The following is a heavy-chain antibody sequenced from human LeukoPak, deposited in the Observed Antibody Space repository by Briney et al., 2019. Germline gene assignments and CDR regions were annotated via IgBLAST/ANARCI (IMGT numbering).Heavy chain of an antibody. Sequence: PGGSLRLSCGDSVFTFSSYAMNWVRQSPGKGLEGVAGISRSADDTHYADSVKGQFTISRDNSKNTLYLQMNSLTDGDTAIYYCAKARDPRRDGYHWGPFAYWGQGTLVTVSS. CDR3: AKARDPRRDGYHWGPFAY. CDR2: ISRSADDT. V-gene: IGHV3-23*01. J-gene: IGHJ4*02. D-gene: IGHD5-24*01. CDR1: VFTFSSYA.